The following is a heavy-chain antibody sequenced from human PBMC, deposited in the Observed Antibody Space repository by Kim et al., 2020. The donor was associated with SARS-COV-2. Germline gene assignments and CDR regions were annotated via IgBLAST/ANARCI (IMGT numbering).Heavy chain of an antibody. V-gene: IGHV3-74*03. CDR2: NI. CDR3: ARARPGYFDY. Sequence: NIMDATSVEGRFSIPRENAKNTLYLQMNSLRAEDTAVYFCARARPGYFDYWGQGTLVTVFS. J-gene: IGHJ4*02.